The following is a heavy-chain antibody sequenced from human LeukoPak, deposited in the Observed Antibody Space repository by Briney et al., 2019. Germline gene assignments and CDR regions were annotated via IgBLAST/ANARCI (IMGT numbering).Heavy chain of an antibody. CDR2: IWYDGSNK. Sequence: PGGSLRLSCAASGFTFSSYGMHWARQAPGKGLEWVAVIWYDGSNKYYADSVKGRFTISRDNSKNTLYLQMNSLRAEDTAVYYCAREYLSGWYYFDYWGQGTLVTVSS. V-gene: IGHV3-33*01. CDR1: GFTFSSYG. J-gene: IGHJ4*02. CDR3: AREYLSGWYYFDY. D-gene: IGHD6-19*01.